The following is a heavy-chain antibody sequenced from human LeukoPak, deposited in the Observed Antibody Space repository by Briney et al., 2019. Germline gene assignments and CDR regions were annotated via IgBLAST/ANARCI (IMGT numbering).Heavy chain of an antibody. V-gene: IGHV4-39*01. CDR2: IYYSGST. CDR3: ARQNPYYYGSGRNFYYMDV. J-gene: IGHJ6*03. CDR1: GGPISSSSYY. D-gene: IGHD3-10*01. Sequence: SETLSLTCTVSGGPISSSSYYWGWIRQPPGKGLEWIGSIYYSGSTYYNPSLKSRVTISVDTAKNQFSLKLSSVTAADTAVYYCARQNPYYYGSGRNFYYMDVWGKGTTVTISS.